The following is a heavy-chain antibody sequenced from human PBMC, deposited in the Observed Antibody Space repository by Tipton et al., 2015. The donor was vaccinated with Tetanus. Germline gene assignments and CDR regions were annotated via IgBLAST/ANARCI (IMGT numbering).Heavy chain of an antibody. Sequence: SLRLSCAASGFTFGSYPMSWIRQAPGKGLEWVSGVSGNGGSTYYNDSVRGRFTVSRDNSGNTLYLQMNGLKVEDSAIYYCAKAKTWINLWFGDAWGPGTRVIVSS. J-gene: IGHJ5*02. V-gene: IGHV3-23*01. CDR3: AKAKTWINLWFGDA. CDR1: GFTFGSYP. CDR2: VSGNGGST. D-gene: IGHD3-10*01.